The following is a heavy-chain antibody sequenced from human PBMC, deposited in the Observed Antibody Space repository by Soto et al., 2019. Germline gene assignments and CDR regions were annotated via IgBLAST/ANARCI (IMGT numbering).Heavy chain of an antibody. V-gene: IGHV4-39*01. J-gene: IGHJ3*02. CDR2: IYYSGST. Sequence: SETLSLTCTVSGGSISSSSYYWGWIRQPPGKGLEWIGSIYYSGSTYYNPSLKSRVTISVDTSKNQFSLKLSSVTAADTAVYYCARRQGRGGYSSGQRAFDIWGQGTMVTVSS. CDR1: GGSISSSSYY. CDR3: ARRQGRGGYSSGQRAFDI. D-gene: IGHD6-19*01.